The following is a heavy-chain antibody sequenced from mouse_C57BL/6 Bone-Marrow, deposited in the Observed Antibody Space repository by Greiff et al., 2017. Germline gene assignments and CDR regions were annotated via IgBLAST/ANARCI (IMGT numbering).Heavy chain of an antibody. V-gene: IGHV1-50*01. CDR1: GYTFTSYW. Sequence: QVQLQQSGAELVKPGASVKLSCKASGYTFTSYWMQWVKQRPGQGLEWIGEIDPSDSYTNYNQKFKGKATLTVDTSSSTAYMQLSSLTSEDSAVYYCARYFTTVVWGQGTTLTVSS. J-gene: IGHJ2*01. CDR2: IDPSDSYT. D-gene: IGHD1-1*01. CDR3: ARYFTTVV.